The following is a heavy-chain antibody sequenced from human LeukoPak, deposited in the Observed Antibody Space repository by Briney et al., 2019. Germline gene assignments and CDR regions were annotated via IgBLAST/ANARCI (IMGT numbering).Heavy chain of an antibody. Sequence: GSSVKVSCKASGGTFSSYAISWVRQAPGQGLEWMGGIIPIFGTANYAQKFQGRVTITTDESTSTAYMELSSLRSEDTAVYYCARENCSGGSCYFDALAYFDYWGQGTLVTVSS. CDR2: IIPIFGTA. V-gene: IGHV1-69*05. J-gene: IGHJ4*02. D-gene: IGHD2-15*01. CDR1: GGTFSSYA. CDR3: ARENCSGGSCYFDALAYFDY.